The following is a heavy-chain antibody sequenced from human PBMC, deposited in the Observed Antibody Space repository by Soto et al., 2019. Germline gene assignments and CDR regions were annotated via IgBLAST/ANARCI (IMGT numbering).Heavy chain of an antibody. V-gene: IGHV1-8*01. CDR1: GYTFTSYD. CDR2: MNPNSGNT. D-gene: IGHD2-2*01. J-gene: IGHJ6*03. Sequence: ASVKVSCKASGYTFTSYDINWVRQATGQGHEWMGWMNPNSGNTGYAQKFQGRVTMTRNTSISTAYMELSSLRSEDTAVYYCARRQSESQLLFFRYYYYMDVWGKGTTVTVSS. CDR3: ARRQSESQLLFFRYYYYMDV.